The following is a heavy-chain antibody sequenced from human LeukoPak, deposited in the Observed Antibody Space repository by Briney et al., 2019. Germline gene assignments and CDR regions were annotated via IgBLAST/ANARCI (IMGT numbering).Heavy chain of an antibody. D-gene: IGHD6-25*01. J-gene: IGHJ4*02. CDR1: GFTLRSYS. Sequence: GGSLRLSCAASGFTLRSYSMNWVRQAPGKGLEWISFIDSSSRTIFYAESVKGRFTISRDNAKNSLFLQMNSLRAEDTAVYYCARSPYSSGFFKYFDYWGQGTLVTVSS. CDR3: ARSPYSSGFFKYFDY. V-gene: IGHV3-48*04. CDR2: IDSSSRTI.